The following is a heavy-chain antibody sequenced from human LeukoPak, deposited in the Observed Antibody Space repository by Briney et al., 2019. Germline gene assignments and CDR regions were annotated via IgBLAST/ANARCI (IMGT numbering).Heavy chain of an antibody. D-gene: IGHD3-9*01. J-gene: IGHJ6*02. V-gene: IGHV4-34*01. Sequence: WHTLTLTCAVYGGSSSGYYWSWTRHPPGKGLERTGEIKHSGSTNYTASLKSLVTISVDTSKNQCSLKLSSVTAADTAVYYCARVGNNYDILTGKNYYGMDVWGQGTTVTVSS. CDR3: ARVGNNYDILTGKNYYGMDV. CDR2: IKHSGST. CDR1: GGSSSGYY.